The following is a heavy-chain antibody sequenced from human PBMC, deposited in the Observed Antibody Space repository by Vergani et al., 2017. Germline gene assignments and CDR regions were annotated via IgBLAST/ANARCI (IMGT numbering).Heavy chain of an antibody. V-gene: IGHV3-33*06. J-gene: IGHJ6*03. D-gene: IGHD6-13*01. CDR1: GFTFSSYG. CDR2: IWYDGSNK. Sequence: QVQLVESGGGVVQPGRSLRLSCAASGFTFSSYGMHWVRQAPGEGLEWVAVIWYDGSNKYYADSVKGRFTISRDNSKNTLYLQMNSLRAEDTAVYYCAKDGESSWYVSYYYYYYMDVWGKGTTVTVSS. CDR3: AKDGESSWYVSYYYYYYMDV.